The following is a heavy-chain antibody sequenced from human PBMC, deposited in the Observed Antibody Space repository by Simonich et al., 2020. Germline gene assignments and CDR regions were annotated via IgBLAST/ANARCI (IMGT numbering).Heavy chain of an antibody. Sequence: QVQLVQSGAEVKKPGSSVKVSCKASGGTFSSYAISWVRQAPGQGLEWTGWILPIPGIANYAQKFQGRVTITADKATSTADMELSSLRSEDTAVYYSARTNTMRELDTMVRGVDYFDYWGQGTLVTVSS. D-gene: IGHD3-10*01. J-gene: IGHJ4*02. CDR1: GGTFSSYA. CDR3: ARTNTMRELDTMVRGVDYFDY. CDR2: ILPIPGIA. V-gene: IGHV1-69*09.